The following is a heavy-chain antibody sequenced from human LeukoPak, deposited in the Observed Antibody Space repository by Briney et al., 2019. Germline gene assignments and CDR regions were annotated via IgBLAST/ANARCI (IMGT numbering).Heavy chain of an antibody. D-gene: IGHD3-10*01. CDR3: AKDWMVRGNYDDY. CDR1: GFTFKNFV. V-gene: IGHV3-23*01. CDR2: ISGSGGST. Sequence: GGSLRLSCAASGFTFKNFVMSWVRQAPGKGLEWVSAISGSGGSTYYADSVKGRFTISRDNSKNTLYLQMNSLRAEDTAVYYCAKDWMVRGNYDDYWGQGTLVTVSS. J-gene: IGHJ4*02.